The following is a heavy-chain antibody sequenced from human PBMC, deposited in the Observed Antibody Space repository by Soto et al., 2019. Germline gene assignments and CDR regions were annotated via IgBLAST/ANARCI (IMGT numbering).Heavy chain of an antibody. Sequence: GESLKISCKGSGYSFTSYWISWVRQMPGKGLEWMGRIDPSDSYTNYSPPFQGHVTISADKSISTAYLQWSSLKASDTAMYYCARHEDTFGGVIVAFDYWGQGTLVTVSS. J-gene: IGHJ4*02. V-gene: IGHV5-10-1*01. CDR3: ARHEDTFGGVIVAFDY. D-gene: IGHD3-16*02. CDR1: GYSFTSYW. CDR2: IDPSDSYT.